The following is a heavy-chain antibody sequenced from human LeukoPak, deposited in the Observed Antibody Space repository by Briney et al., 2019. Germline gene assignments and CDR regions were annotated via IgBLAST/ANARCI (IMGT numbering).Heavy chain of an antibody. J-gene: IGHJ3*02. V-gene: IGHV3-23*01. CDR3: ALGGTGMMAAAGIFAFDI. CDR1: GFTFSSYA. CDR2: FSGSGGST. D-gene: IGHD6-13*01. Sequence: GGSLRLSCAASGFTFSSYAMSWVRQAPGKGLEWVSTFSGSGGSTYYADSVKGRFTISRDNSKNTLYLQMNSLRAEDTAVYYCALGGTGMMAAAGIFAFDIWGQGTMVTVSS.